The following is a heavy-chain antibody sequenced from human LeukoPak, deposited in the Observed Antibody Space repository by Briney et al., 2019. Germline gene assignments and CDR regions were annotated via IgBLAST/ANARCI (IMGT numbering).Heavy chain of an antibody. CDR3: AKTQNWNYISYYYYYMDV. V-gene: IGHV3-23*01. Sequence: GGSLRLSCATSGFNFWNFVVNWVRQAPGKGLEWVSAISGEGAKTCYRDSVKGRFTISTDSGDNTVYLEMNNLTVEDTAVYYCAKTQNWNYISYYYYYMDVWGKGTAVTVSS. CDR2: ISGEGAKT. J-gene: IGHJ6*03. CDR1: GFNFWNFV. D-gene: IGHD1-7*01.